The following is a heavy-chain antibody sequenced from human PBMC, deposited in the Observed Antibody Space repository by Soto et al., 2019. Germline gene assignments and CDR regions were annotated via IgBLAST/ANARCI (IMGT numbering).Heavy chain of an antibody. D-gene: IGHD6-13*01. CDR3: ARDQGVAAAGITWFDP. Sequence: SETLSLTCTVSGASMNSYHWSWIRQPAGKGLEWIGHIHSSGSTNYNPSLKSRVTMSVDTSKNQSSLRLVSLTAADTAVYYCARDQGVAAAGITWFDPWGQGSLVTVSS. J-gene: IGHJ5*02. CDR2: IHSSGST. CDR1: GASMNSYH. V-gene: IGHV4-4*07.